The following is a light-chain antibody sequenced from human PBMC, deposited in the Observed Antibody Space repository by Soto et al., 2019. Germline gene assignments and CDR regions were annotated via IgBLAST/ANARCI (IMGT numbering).Light chain of an antibody. CDR2: KAS. Sequence: DIQMTQSPSTLSGSVGDRVTITCRASQTISSWLAWYQQKPGKAPKLLIYKASTLKSGVPSRFSGSGSGTELTLTISSLEPEDFAVYYCQQRSNWPFTFGGGTKVDIK. CDR1: QTISSW. CDR3: QQRSNWPFT. V-gene: IGKV1-5*03. J-gene: IGKJ4*01.